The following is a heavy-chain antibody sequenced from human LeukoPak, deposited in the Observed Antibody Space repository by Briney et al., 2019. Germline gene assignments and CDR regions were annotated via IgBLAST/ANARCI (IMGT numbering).Heavy chain of an antibody. D-gene: IGHD6-19*01. V-gene: IGHV3-74*01. Sequence: GGSLRLSCAASGFTFTTYSMNWVRQAPGKGLVWVSRINSDGSSTSYADSVKGRFTISRDNAKNTLYLQMNSLRAEDTAVYYCARDRYSSGEDAFDIWGQGTMVTVSS. CDR2: INSDGSST. CDR1: GFTFTTYS. J-gene: IGHJ3*02. CDR3: ARDRYSSGEDAFDI.